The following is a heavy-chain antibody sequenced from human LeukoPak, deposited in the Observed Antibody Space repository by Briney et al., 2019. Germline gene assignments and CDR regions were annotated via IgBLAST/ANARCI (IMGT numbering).Heavy chain of an antibody. CDR2: INHSGST. V-gene: IGHV4-34*01. Sequence: SETLSLTCAVYGGSFSGYYWSWVRQPPGKGVEGSGEINHSGSTNYNTSLKRGVTISVETCKKQSSLRRSAVTAADTAVYYCARERGWNYYYSYMDVWGKGTTVTVSS. CDR3: ARERGWNYYYSYMDV. CDR1: GGSFSGYY. J-gene: IGHJ6*03. D-gene: IGHD6-19*01.